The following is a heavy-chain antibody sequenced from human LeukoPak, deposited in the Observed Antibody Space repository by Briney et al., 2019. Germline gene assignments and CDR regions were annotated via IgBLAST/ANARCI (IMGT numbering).Heavy chain of an antibody. Sequence: PSETLSLTCKVSGASIGSSGFYWGWFRQPPGKGLEWIGSIYYPGTTHYNPSLESRVTISVDTSKYQVFLTLRSVTATDTAVYYCGRHVSSGWDYFNGLDVWGQGTAVTVSS. CDR3: GRHVSSGWDYFNGLDV. D-gene: IGHD6-19*01. V-gene: IGHV4-39*01. CDR1: GASIGSSGFY. CDR2: IYYPGTT. J-gene: IGHJ6*02.